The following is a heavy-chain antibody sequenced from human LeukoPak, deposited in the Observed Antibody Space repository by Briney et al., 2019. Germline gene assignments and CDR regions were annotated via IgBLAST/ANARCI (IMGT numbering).Heavy chain of an antibody. D-gene: IGHD5-12*01. CDR2: LHADGIER. CDR3: ARGGYSFDY. J-gene: IGHJ4*02. V-gene: IGHV3-7*01. CDR1: GFTLSGYW. Sequence: GGSLRLSCAASGFTLSGYWMSWVRRAQGKGLEWVARLHADGIERYYVDPVKGRFTISRDNAKNSLHLQMYSLRLDDTAVYYCARGGYSFDYLGQGTLVTVSS.